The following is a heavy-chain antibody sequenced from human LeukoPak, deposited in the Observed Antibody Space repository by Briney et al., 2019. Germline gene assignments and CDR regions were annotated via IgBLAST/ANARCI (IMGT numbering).Heavy chain of an antibody. D-gene: IGHD3-22*01. CDR2: IVPIFGTA. CDR3: ARGNSETYYYDSSGTGGFDP. CDR1: GGTFSSYA. Sequence: SVKVSCKASGGTFSSYAISWVRQAPGQGLEWMGGIVPIFGTANYAQKFQGRVTITTDESTSTAYMELSSLRSEDRAVYYCARGNSETYYYDSSGTGGFDPWGQGTLVTVSS. V-gene: IGHV1-69*05. J-gene: IGHJ5*02.